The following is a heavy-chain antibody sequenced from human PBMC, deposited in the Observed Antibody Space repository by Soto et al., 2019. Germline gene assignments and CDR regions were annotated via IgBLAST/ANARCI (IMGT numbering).Heavy chain of an antibody. CDR2: INSGGST. D-gene: IGHD4-17*01. CDR1: GFTVSSNY. V-gene: IGHV3-66*01. CDR3: ARGSVKYYFDY. J-gene: IGHJ4*02. Sequence: DVQLVESGGGLVQPGDSLRLSCAASGFTVSSNYMIWVRQAPGKGLEWVSVINSGGSTYYADSVKGRFTTSRDNSKNTLYLQMNTLRAEDTAVYYCARGSVKYYFDYWGQGTLVTVSS.